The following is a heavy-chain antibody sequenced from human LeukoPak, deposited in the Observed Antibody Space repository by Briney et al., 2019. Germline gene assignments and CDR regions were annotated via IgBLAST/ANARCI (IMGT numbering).Heavy chain of an antibody. CDR1: GYTFTSYD. CDR2: ISAYNGNT. D-gene: IGHD3-3*01. V-gene: IGHV1-18*01. Sequence: GASVKVSCKASGYTFTSYDINWVRQAPGQGLEWMGWISAYNGNTNYAQKLQGRVTMTTDTSTSTAYMELRSLRSDDTAVYYCARADYDFWSGYSFSENDYWGQGTLVTVSS. J-gene: IGHJ4*02. CDR3: ARADYDFWSGYSFSENDY.